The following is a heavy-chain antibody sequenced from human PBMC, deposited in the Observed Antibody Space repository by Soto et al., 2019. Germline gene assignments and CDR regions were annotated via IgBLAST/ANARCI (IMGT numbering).Heavy chain of an antibody. CDR2: ISGSVGST. CDR1: LFTFSSYA. D-gene: IGHD2-2*01. V-gene: IGHV3-23*01. J-gene: IGHJ4*02. CDR3: AKDQDIVVVPAAMPFEY. Sequence: SLRVSWTSSLFTFSSYAMSWVLQTPFKWLEWVSAISGSVGSTYYADSVKGRFTISRDNSKNTLYLQMNSLRAEDTAVYYCAKDQDIVVVPAAMPFEYWGQGTLVTVSS.